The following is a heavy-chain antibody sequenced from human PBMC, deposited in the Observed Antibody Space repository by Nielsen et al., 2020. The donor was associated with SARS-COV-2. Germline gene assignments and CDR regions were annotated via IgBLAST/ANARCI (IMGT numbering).Heavy chain of an antibody. CDR2: IKSKTDGGTT. J-gene: IGHJ4*02. CDR1: GFTFSNAW. Sequence: GESLKISCAASGFTFSNAWMSWVRQAPGKGLEWVGRIKSKTDGGTTDYAAPVKGRFTISRDDSKNTLYLQMNSLKTEDTAVYYCTTGPAYCGGDCYGDDYWGQGTLVTVSS. CDR3: TTGPAYCGGDCYGDDY. D-gene: IGHD2-21*02. V-gene: IGHV3-15*01.